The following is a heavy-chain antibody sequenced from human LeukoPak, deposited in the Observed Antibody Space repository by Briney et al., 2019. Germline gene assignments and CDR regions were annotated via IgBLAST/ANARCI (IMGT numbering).Heavy chain of an antibody. V-gene: IGHV4-59*01. CDR2: TYYSGNT. Sequence: SETLSLTCTVSGGSISSYYWSWIRQPPGKGLEWIGYTYYSGNTNYNPSLKSRVTISVDTSKNQFSLKLSSVTAADTAVYNCARGDYYYDSSGSPQYYFDYWGPGTLVTVSS. CDR1: GGSISSYY. D-gene: IGHD3-22*01. J-gene: IGHJ4*02. CDR3: ARGDYYYDSSGSPQYYFDY.